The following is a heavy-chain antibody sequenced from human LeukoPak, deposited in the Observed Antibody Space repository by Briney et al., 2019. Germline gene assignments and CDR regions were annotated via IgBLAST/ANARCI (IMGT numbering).Heavy chain of an antibody. V-gene: IGHV4-34*01. CDR3: ARGDHYYGSGSYYRLYYYYGMDV. D-gene: IGHD3-10*01. CDR1: GXSFXXYY. CDR2: INHSGST. Sequence: EXLSLTXXXXGXSFXXYYWSWIRQPPGKGLEWIGEINHSGSTNYNPSLKSRVTISVDTSKNQFSLKLSSVTAADTAVYYCARGDHYYGSGSYYRLYYYYGMDVWGQGTTVTVSS. J-gene: IGHJ6*02.